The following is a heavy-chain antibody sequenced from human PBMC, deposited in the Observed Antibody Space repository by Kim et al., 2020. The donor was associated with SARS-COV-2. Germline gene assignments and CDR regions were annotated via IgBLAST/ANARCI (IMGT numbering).Heavy chain of an antibody. D-gene: IGHD3-22*01. V-gene: IGHV4-59*13. Sequence: SETLSLTCTVSGGSISSYYWSWIRQPPGKGLEWIGYIYYSGSTNYNPSLKSRVTISVDTSKNQFSLKLSSVTAADTAVYYCARAVYYYDSSGYGCWFDPWGQGTLVTVSS. CDR2: IYYSGST. CDR1: GGSISSYY. CDR3: ARAVYYYDSSGYGCWFDP. J-gene: IGHJ5*02.